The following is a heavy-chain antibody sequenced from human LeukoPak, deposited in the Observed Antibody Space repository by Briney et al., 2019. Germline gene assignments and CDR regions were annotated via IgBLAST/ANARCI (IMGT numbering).Heavy chain of an antibody. J-gene: IGHJ4*02. CDR2: ISYDGSNK. Sequence: GRSLRLSCAASGFTFSSYGMHWVRQAPGKGLEWVAVISYDGSNKYYADSVKGRFTISRDNSKNTLYLQMNSLRAEDTAVYYCARDKVRPVITVTTMVCDYWGQGTLVTVSS. D-gene: IGHD4-17*01. CDR3: ARDKVRPVITVTTMVCDY. V-gene: IGHV3-30*03. CDR1: GFTFSSYG.